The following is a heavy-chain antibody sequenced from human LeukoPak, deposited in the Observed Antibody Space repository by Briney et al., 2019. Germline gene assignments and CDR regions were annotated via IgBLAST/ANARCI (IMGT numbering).Heavy chain of an antibody. CDR2: TYYRSKWYS. V-gene: IGHV6-1*01. Sequence: SQTLSLTCAISGDGVSSNSAAWNWIRQSPSRGLEWLGRTYYRSKWYSDYSVSVKSRITINPDTSKNQVSLQLNSVTPEDTAVYYCARGVSGYRRGWYTQINAPFDYWGQGTLVTVSS. CDR3: ARGVSGYRRGWYTQINAPFDY. CDR1: GDGVSSNSAA. D-gene: IGHD6-19*01. J-gene: IGHJ4*02.